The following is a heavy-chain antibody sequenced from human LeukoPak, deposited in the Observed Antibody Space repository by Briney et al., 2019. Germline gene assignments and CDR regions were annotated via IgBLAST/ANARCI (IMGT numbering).Heavy chain of an antibody. CDR3: ATRNNFEY. J-gene: IGHJ4*02. CDR1: GFTSFSGHW. Sequence: GGSLRLSCTVSGFTSFSGHWMNWVRQAPGKGLEWVANIRFDGSEIGYGDSVEGRFIISRDNSKNSLYLQMNSLGAEDTAVYYCATRNNFEYWGQGTLVTVSS. CDR2: IRFDGSEI. V-gene: IGHV3-7*01.